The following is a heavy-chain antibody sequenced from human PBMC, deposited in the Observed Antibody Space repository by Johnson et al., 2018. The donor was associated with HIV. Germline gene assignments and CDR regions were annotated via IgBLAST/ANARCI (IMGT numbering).Heavy chain of an antibody. D-gene: IGHD1-26*01. CDR3: ARGGATHLDAFYI. J-gene: IGHJ3*02. CDR2: ITSNGEST. Sequence: VQLVESGGGLVRPGGSLRLSCEASGFIFNTYAMHWVRQAPGKGLEFVSTITSNGESTYYANSVKGRFTISRDNSKNTLYLQMGSLRGEDMAVYYCARGGATHLDAFYIWGRGTMVTVSS. CDR1: GFIFNTYA. V-gene: IGHV3-64*01.